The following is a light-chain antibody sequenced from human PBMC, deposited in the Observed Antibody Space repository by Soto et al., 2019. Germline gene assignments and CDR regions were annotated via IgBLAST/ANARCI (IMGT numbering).Light chain of an antibody. V-gene: IGLV1-44*01. CDR1: SSNIGSKT. Sequence: QSVLTQPPSASGTPGQRVTISCSGSSSNIGSKTVNWYQQLPGTVPKLLIYNSYQRPSGVPDQFSASKSGTSASLAISGLQSEDEADYYCSSWDASLNGYVFGTGTKLTVL. CDR2: NSY. J-gene: IGLJ1*01. CDR3: SSWDASLNGYV.